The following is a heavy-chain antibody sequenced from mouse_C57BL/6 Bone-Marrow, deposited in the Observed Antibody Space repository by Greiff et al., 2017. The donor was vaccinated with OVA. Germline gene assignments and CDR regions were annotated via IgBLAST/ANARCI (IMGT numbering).Heavy chain of an antibody. CDR1: GFTFSDYG. CDR2: ISSGSSTI. Sequence: EVMLVESGGGLVKPGGSLKLSCAASGFTFSDYGMHWVRQAPEKGLEWVAYISSGSSTIYYADTVKGRFTISRDNAKSTLFLQMTSLRAEDTAMNYCARGGSSSYAMDYWGQGTSVTVSS. J-gene: IGHJ4*01. V-gene: IGHV5-17*01. CDR3: ARGGSSSYAMDY.